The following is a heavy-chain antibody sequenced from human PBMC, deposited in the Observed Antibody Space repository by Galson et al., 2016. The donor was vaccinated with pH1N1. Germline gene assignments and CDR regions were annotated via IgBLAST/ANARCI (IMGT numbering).Heavy chain of an antibody. J-gene: IGHJ3*02. V-gene: IGHV1-46*01. CDR3: ARARESSGYYLGSDAFDI. D-gene: IGHD3-22*01. CDR2: LNPTGGSR. CDR1: GYTFSSFP. Sequence: SCKASGYTFSSFPISWVRQAPGQGLEWMGMLNPTGGSRIYAQKFQDRVTMTRDTSTSTVYMELSSLRSEDTAVYYCARARESSGYYLGSDAFDIWGQGTMVTVSS.